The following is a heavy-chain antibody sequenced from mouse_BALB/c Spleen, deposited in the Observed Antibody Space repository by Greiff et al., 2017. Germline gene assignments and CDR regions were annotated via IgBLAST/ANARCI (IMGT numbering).Heavy chain of an antibody. Sequence: EVQVVESGGGLVQPGGSLRLSCATSGFTFTDYYMSWVRQPPGKALEWLGFIRNKANGYTTEYSASVKGRFTISRDNSQSILYLQMNTLRAEDSATYYCARDGYYAWFAYWGQGTLVTVSA. CDR1: GFTFTDYY. J-gene: IGHJ3*01. D-gene: IGHD2-3*01. CDR2: IRNKANGYTT. V-gene: IGHV7-3*02. CDR3: ARDGYYAWFAY.